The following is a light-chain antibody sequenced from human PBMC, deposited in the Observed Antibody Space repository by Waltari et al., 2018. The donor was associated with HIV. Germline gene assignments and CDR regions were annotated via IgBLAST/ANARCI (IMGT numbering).Light chain of an antibody. CDR2: LGS. V-gene: IGKV2-28*01. CDR1: QSLLHSNGYNY. Sequence: DIVMTQSPLSLPVTPGEPASISCRSSQSLLHSNGYNYLDWYLQKPGQSPQLLIYLGSNRASGVPDRFSGSGSGTDVTLKISRVEAEDVGVYYCMQALQTPLTFGGGTKVEIK. J-gene: IGKJ4*01. CDR3: MQALQTPLT.